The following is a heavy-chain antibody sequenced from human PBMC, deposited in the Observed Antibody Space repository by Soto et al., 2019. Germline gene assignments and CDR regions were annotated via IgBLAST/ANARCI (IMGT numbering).Heavy chain of an antibody. CDR3: ARSWVTGKGGIDV. V-gene: IGHV1-18*01. J-gene: IGHJ6*02. CDR2: INGYTGNT. CDR1: GYTFTRYG. D-gene: IGHD3-16*01. Sequence: ASVKVSCKGSGYTFTRYGLSWVRQAPGQGLEWMGWINGYTGNTNYAQKFQGRVTMTTDTSTNTAYLDLWTLISDDTAVYYCARSWVTGKGGIDVWGQGTTVTVSS.